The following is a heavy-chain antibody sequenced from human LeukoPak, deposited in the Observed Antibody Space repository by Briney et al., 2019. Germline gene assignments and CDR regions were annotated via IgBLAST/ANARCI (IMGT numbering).Heavy chain of an antibody. CDR2: ISYDGSNK. V-gene: IGHV3-30-3*01. J-gene: IGHJ3*02. CDR3: ARDSYAIVVVIRYAFDI. Sequence: GGSLRLSCAASGFTFSSYAMHWVRQAPGKGLEWVAVISYDGSNKYYADSVKGRFTISRDNSKNTLYLQMNSLRAEDTAVYYCARDSYAIVVVIRYAFDIWGQGTMVTVSS. D-gene: IGHD3-22*01. CDR1: GFTFSSYA.